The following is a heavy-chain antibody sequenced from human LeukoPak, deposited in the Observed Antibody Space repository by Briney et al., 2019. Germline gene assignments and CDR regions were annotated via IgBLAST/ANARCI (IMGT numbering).Heavy chain of an antibody. CDR1: GFTFSSYE. CDR2: ISSSGSTI. J-gene: IGHJ6*03. Sequence: SGGSLRLSCAASGFTFSSYEMNWVRQAPGKGLEWVSYISSSGSTIYYADSVKGRFTISRDNAKNSLYLQMNSLRAEDTAVYYCASGPEVGYYYYYMDVWGKGTTVTISS. CDR3: ASGPEVGYYYYYMDV. V-gene: IGHV3-48*03. D-gene: IGHD1-14*01.